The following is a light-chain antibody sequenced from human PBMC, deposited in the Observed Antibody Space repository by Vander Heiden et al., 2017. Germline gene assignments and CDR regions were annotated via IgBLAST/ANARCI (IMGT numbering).Light chain of an antibody. J-gene: IGLJ3*02. CDR2: SNN. V-gene: IGLV1-44*01. CDR3: AAWDASLNGWV. CDR1: SSNIGSDT. Sequence: QSVLPQPPSASGTPGQRVTMSCSGSSSNIGSDTVNWYQQLPRTAPKLLIYSNNQRPSGVPDRFSGSKSGTSASLAISGLQSEDEADYYCAAWDASLNGWVFGGGTRLTVL.